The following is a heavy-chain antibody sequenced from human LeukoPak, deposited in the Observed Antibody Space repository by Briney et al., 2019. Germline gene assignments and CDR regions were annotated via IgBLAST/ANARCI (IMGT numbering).Heavy chain of an antibody. CDR3: ARGGPDFFMDV. CDR2: IIPIFGIA. J-gene: IGHJ6*02. CDR1: GGTFSSYA. V-gene: IGHV1-69*04. Sequence: SVTVSCKASGGTFSSYAISWVRQAPGQGLEWMGRIIPIFGIANYAQKFQGRVTITADKSTSTAYMELSSLRSEDTAVYYCARGGPDFFMDVWGQGTTVTVSS.